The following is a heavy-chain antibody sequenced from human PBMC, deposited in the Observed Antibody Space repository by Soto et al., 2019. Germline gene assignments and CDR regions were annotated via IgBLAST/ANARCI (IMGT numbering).Heavy chain of an antibody. D-gene: IGHD3-10*01. J-gene: IGHJ4*02. CDR3: ARDRRRYYGSGSRDLDY. CDR2: IWYDGSNK. V-gene: IGHV3-33*01. CDR1: GFTFSSYG. Sequence: QVPLVESGGGVVQPGRSLRLSCAASGFTFSSYGMHWVRQAPGKGLEWVAVIWYDGSNKYYADSVKGRFTISRDNSKNTLYLQMNSLRAEDTAVYYCARDRRRYYGSGSRDLDYWGQGTLVTVSS.